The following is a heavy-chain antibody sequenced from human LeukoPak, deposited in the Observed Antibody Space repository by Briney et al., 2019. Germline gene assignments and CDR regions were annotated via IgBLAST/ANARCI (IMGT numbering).Heavy chain of an antibody. V-gene: IGHV3-30*04. D-gene: IGHD3-16*02. CDR2: ISYDGSNK. CDR1: GFTFSSYA. Sequence: PGRSLRLSCAASGFTFSSYAMHWVRQAPGKGLEWVAVISYDGSNKYYADSVKGRFTISRDNSKSTLYLQMNSLRAEDTAVYYCARESEDDYVWGSYRRFDYWGQGTLVTVSS. J-gene: IGHJ4*02. CDR3: ARESEDDYVWGSYRRFDY.